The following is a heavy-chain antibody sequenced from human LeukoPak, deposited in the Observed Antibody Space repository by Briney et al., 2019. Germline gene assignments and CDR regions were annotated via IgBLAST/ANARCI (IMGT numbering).Heavy chain of an antibody. Sequence: PGGSLRLSCAASGFTFSSYEMNWVRQAPGKGLEWVSYISSGGSTIYYADSVKGRFTISRDNAKNTLYLQMNSLRAEDTAVYYCAELGITMIGGVWGKGTTVTISS. D-gene: IGHD3-10*02. CDR3: AELGITMIGGV. J-gene: IGHJ6*04. V-gene: IGHV3-48*03. CDR1: GFTFSSYE. CDR2: ISSGGSTI.